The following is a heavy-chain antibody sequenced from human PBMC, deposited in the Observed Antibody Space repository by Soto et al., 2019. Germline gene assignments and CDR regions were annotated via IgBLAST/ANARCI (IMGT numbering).Heavy chain of an antibody. Sequence: KQSQTLSLTCTVSGGSISSSSYYWGWIRQPPGKGLEWIGSIYYSGSTYYNPSLKSRVTISVDTSKNQFSLKLSSVTAADTAVYYCARLRFVTVSLNWFDPWGQGTLVTVSS. J-gene: IGHJ5*02. V-gene: IGHV4-39*01. CDR1: GGSISSSSYY. CDR3: ARLRFVTVSLNWFDP. D-gene: IGHD2-21*02. CDR2: IYYSGST.